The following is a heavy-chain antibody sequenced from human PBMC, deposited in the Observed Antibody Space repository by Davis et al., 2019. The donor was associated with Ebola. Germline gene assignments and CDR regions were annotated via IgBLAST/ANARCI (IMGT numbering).Heavy chain of an antibody. CDR3: ARGQRGYSYGYMFNLD. J-gene: IGHJ4*02. CDR1: GFRISGDY. Sequence: GESLKISCAASGFRISGDYMSWVRQAPGKGLEWVSVIHSGGPTYYADSVKGRFTVSRDDSRNTVSLQMKSLRVEDTAVYYCARGQRGYSYGYMFNLDWGRGTLVTVSS. D-gene: IGHD5-18*01. CDR2: IHSGGPT. V-gene: IGHV3-66*01.